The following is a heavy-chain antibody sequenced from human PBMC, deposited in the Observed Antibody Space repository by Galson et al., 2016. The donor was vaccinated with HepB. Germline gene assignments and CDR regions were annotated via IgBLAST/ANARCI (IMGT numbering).Heavy chain of an antibody. CDR3: ARPSITARRQWFFAL. Sequence: SETLSLTCTVSGASISSSGYSWGWIRQPPGKGLEWIGSIYYSGGTYSNPSLKSRVTISVDTSTNQFSLRLCSVTAADTAVFYCARPSITARRQWFFALWGRGTLVTVTS. D-gene: IGHD6-6*01. J-gene: IGHJ2*01. CDR1: GASISSSGYS. V-gene: IGHV4-39*01. CDR2: IYYSGGT.